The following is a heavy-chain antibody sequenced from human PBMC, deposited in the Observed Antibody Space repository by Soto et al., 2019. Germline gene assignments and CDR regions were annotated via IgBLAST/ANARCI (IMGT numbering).Heavy chain of an antibody. CDR2: ISYDGSNK. Sequence: PGGSLRLSCAASGFTFSSYAMHWVRQAPGKGLEWVAVISYDGSNKYYADSVKGRFTISRDNSKNTLYLQMNSLRAEDTAVYYCASSARRVRNWFDPWGQGTLVTVSS. CDR1: GFTFSSYA. V-gene: IGHV3-30-3*01. J-gene: IGHJ5*02. D-gene: IGHD1-26*01. CDR3: ASSARRVRNWFDP.